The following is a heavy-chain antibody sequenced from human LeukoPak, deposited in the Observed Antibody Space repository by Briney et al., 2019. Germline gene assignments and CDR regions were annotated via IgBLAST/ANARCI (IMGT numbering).Heavy chain of an antibody. D-gene: IGHD6-19*01. CDR2: ISSSSSTI. V-gene: IGHV3-48*04. CDR3: ARVIIAVAGRGWYYYYYMDV. J-gene: IGHJ6*03. CDR1: GFTFSSYS. Sequence: PGGSLRLSCAASGFTFSSYSMNWVRQAPGRGLEWVSYISSSSSTIYYADSVKGRFTISRDNAKNSLYLQMNSLRAEDTAVYYCARVIIAVAGRGWYYYYYMDVWGKGTTVTVSS.